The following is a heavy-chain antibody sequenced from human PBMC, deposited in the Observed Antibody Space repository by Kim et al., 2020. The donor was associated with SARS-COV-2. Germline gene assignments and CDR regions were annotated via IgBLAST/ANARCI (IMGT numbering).Heavy chain of an antibody. CDR2: IWYDGSNK. Sequence: GGSLRLSCAASGFTFSSYGMHWVRQAPGKGLEWVAVIWYDGSNKYYADSVKGRFTISRDNSKNTLYLQMNSLRAEDTAVYYCAKARTVNGMDVWGQGTTVTVSS. CDR1: GFTFSSYG. J-gene: IGHJ6*02. V-gene: IGHV3-33*06. CDR3: AKARTVNGMDV. D-gene: IGHD4-4*01.